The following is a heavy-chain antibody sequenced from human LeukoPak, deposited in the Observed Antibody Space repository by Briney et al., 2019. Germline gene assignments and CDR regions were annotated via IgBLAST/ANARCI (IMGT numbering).Heavy chain of an antibody. D-gene: IGHD3-10*01. J-gene: IGHJ4*02. Sequence: QPGGSLRLSCAASGFTFSSYSMNWVRQAPGKGLEWVSYISSSSSTIYYADSMKGRFTLSRDNAKSSLYLQMNSLRDEDTAVYYCARGRYYYGSGSYTDYFDYWGQGTLVTVSS. CDR1: GFTFSSYS. CDR2: ISSSSSTI. CDR3: ARGRYYYGSGSYTDYFDY. V-gene: IGHV3-48*02.